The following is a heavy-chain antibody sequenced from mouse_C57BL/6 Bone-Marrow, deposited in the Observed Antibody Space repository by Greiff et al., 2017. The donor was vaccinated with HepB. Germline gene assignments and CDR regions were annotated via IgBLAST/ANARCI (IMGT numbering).Heavy chain of an antibody. V-gene: IGHV1-53*01. CDR2: INPSNGGT. J-gene: IGHJ2*01. D-gene: IGHD1-1*01. CDR1: GYTFTSYW. Sequence: QVQLQQPGTELVKPGASVKLSCKASGYTFTSYWMHWVKQRPGQGLEWIGNINPSNGGTNYNEKFKSKATLTVDKSSSTAYMQLSSLTSEDSAVYYFARTLYGIIPCDYWGQLTPLTVSS. CDR3: ARTLYGIIPCDY.